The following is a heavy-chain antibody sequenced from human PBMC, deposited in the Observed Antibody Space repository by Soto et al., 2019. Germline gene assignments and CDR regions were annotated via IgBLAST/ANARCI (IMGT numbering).Heavy chain of an antibody. D-gene: IGHD2-15*01. V-gene: IGHV1-18*01. J-gene: IGHJ5*02. CDR2: ISANNGNT. Sequence: QVQLVQSGAEVKKPGASVKVSCKASGYTFTSYGISWVRQAPGQGLAWMGWISANNGNTRYAQHFQGRVTMTTDTSTSTAYMELRSLRSDDTAVYYCARAYSPRLFDPWGQGTLVTVSS. CDR3: ARAYSPRLFDP. CDR1: GYTFTSYG.